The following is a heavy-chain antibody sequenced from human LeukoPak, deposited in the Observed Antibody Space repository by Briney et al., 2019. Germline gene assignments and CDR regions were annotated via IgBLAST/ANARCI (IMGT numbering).Heavy chain of an antibody. V-gene: IGHV4-59*01. CDR2: IYYSGST. Sequence: SETLSLTCTVSGGSISSYYWSWIRQPPGKGLEWIGYIYYSGSTNYNPSLKSRVTISVDTSKNQFSLKLGSVTAADTAVYYCARGDTVVTPGPFDYWGQGTLVTVSS. J-gene: IGHJ4*02. CDR1: GGSISSYY. CDR3: ARGDTVVTPGPFDY. D-gene: IGHD4-23*01.